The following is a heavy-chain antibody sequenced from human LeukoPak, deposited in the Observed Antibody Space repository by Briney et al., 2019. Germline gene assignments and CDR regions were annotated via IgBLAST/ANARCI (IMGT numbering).Heavy chain of an antibody. V-gene: IGHV4-34*01. D-gene: IGHD3-10*01. Sequence: SETLSLTCAVYGGSFSGHYWSWIRQPPGKGLEWIGEINHSGSTNYNPSLKSRVTISVDTSKNQFSLKLSSVTAADTAVYYCARDYMVRGVIITNNWFDPWGQGTLVTVSS. J-gene: IGHJ5*02. CDR1: GGSFSGHY. CDR3: ARDYMVRGVIITNNWFDP. CDR2: INHSGST.